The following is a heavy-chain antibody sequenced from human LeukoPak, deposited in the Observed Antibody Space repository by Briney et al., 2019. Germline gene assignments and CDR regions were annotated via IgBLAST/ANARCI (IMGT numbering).Heavy chain of an antibody. V-gene: IGHV3-23*01. Sequence: PGGSLRLSCAASGFTFSSYAMSWVRQAPGKGLEWVSAISGSGGSTYYADSVKGRFTISRDNSKNTLYLQMNSLRAEDTAVYYCAKDTCGGDCYFGAAAFDNWGQGTMVTVSS. J-gene: IGHJ3*02. CDR3: AKDTCGGDCYFGAAAFDN. CDR1: GFTFSSYA. D-gene: IGHD2-21*02. CDR2: ISGSGGST.